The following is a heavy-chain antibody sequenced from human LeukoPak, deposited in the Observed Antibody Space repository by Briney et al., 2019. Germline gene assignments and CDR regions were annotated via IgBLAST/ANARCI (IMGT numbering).Heavy chain of an antibody. V-gene: IGHV4-39*01. CDR2: IYYIVDT. J-gene: IGHJ4*02. D-gene: IGHD6-19*01. CDR1: VGSLTISTYY. Sequence: SETLSHTCRLSVGSLTISTYYGGWIRLPPGEWLGCLGIIYYIVDTYYNPSLKSRFTIPIDTSKNKFSMKLRFVTAADTAVYYCARLDTRIAVADYWVQATLVTVSS. CDR3: ARLDTRIAVADY.